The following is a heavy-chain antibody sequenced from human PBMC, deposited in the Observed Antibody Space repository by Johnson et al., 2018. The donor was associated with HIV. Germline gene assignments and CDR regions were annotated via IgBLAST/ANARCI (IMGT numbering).Heavy chain of an antibody. Sequence: VQLVESGGGVVQPGMSLRLSCAASGFTVSSNYMSWVRQAPGKGLEWVSVIYSGGSTYYADSVKGRFTISRDNSKNTLYLQMNSLRAEDTAVYYCAREVAGDYGDSPGAFDIWVQGTMVTVSS. CDR1: GFTVSSNY. V-gene: IGHV3-66*01. J-gene: IGHJ3*02. CDR3: AREVAGDYGDSPGAFDI. CDR2: IYSGGST. D-gene: IGHD4-17*01.